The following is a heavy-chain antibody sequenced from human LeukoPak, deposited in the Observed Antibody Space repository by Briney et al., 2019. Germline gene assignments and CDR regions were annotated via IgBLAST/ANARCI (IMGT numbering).Heavy chain of an antibody. CDR2: IVVGSGNT. V-gene: IGHV1-58*02. CDR3: AAIPYYDYGGIYYFDY. J-gene: IGHJ4*02. Sequence: SVKVSCKASGSTFTSSAMQWVRQARGQRLECIGWIVVGSGNTNYAQKFQERVTITRDMSTSTAYMELSSLRSEDTAVYYCAAIPYYDYGGIYYFDYWGQGTLVTVSS. D-gene: IGHD4/OR15-4a*01. CDR1: GSTFTSSA.